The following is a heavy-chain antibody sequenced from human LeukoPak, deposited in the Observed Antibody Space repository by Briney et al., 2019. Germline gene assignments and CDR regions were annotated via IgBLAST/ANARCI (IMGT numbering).Heavy chain of an antibody. Sequence: GGSLRLSCAASGFTFSMYTMDWVRQAPGKGLEWVSYIGSSSSTIYYADSVKGRFTISRDDAKNSLFLQMNSLRAEDTAVYYCVRGGGYSYGPYDYWGQGTLVTVSS. CDR2: IGSSSSTI. D-gene: IGHD5-18*01. CDR3: VRGGGYSYGPYDY. J-gene: IGHJ4*02. CDR1: GFTFSMYT. V-gene: IGHV3-48*04.